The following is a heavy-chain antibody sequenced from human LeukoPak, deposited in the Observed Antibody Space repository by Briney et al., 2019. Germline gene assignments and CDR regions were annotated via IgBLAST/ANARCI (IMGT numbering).Heavy chain of an antibody. Sequence: ASVKVSCKASGYTFTSYGISWVRQAPGQGLEWMGWISAYNGNTHFAQKVQGRLTLTTDTPTSTAYMELGSLRSDDTAVYYRARDIGIDSDYWGQGTLVTVSS. V-gene: IGHV1-18*01. CDR2: ISAYNGNT. D-gene: IGHD2/OR15-2a*01. CDR3: ARDIGIDSDY. CDR1: GYTFTSYG. J-gene: IGHJ4*02.